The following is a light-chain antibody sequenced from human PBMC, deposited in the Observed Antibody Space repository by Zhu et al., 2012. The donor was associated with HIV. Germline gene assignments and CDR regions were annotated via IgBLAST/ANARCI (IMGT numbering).Light chain of an antibody. V-gene: IGKV3-11*01. CDR1: QSVSAN. J-gene: IGKJ4*01. CDR2: GAS. Sequence: EIVLTQSPATLSLSPGDTATLSCRASQSVSANLAWYQQKPGQAPRLLIYGASNRATGIEARFSGSGSRTDFTLTISNLEPEDFAVYYCQQRLSWPLTFGGGTKVEI. CDR3: QQRLSWPLT.